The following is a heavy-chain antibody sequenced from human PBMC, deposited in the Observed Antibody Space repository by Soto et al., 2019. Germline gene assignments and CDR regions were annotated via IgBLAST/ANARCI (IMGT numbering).Heavy chain of an antibody. CDR3: ARDSRDYYGSGSYFDY. J-gene: IGHJ4*02. D-gene: IGHD3-10*01. CDR1: GGSVSSGSYY. CDR2: IYYSGST. V-gene: IGHV4-61*01. Sequence: SETLSLTCTVSGGSVSSGSYYWSWIRQPPGKGLEWMGYIYYSGSTNYNPSLKSRVTISVDTSKNQFSLKLSSVTAADTAVYYCARDSRDYYGSGSYFDYWGQGTLVTVSS.